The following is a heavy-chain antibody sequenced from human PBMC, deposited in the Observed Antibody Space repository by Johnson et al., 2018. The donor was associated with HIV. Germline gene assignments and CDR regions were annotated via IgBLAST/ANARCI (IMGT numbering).Heavy chain of an antibody. J-gene: IGHJ3*02. Sequence: VQLVESGGGWVQPGGSLRLSCAASGFTVSSNYMSWVRQAPGKGLEWVSVIYSGGSTYYADSVKGRFTISRDNSKNTLYLQINSLRAEDTAVYYCARSGYGSGSTHDAFDIWGQGTMVTVSS. CDR2: IYSGGST. CDR3: ARSGYGSGSTHDAFDI. CDR1: GFTVSSNY. V-gene: IGHV3-66*01. D-gene: IGHD3-10*01.